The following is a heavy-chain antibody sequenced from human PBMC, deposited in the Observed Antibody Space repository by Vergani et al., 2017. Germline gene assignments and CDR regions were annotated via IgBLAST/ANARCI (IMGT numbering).Heavy chain of an antibody. CDR1: GYTFTGYY. CDR2: INPNSGGT. D-gene: IGHD6-13*01. V-gene: IGHV1-2*02. CDR3: AREGLSSSWYGSTRYFDL. J-gene: IGHJ2*01. Sequence: VQLVQSGAEVKKPGASVKVSCKASGYTFTGYYMHWVRQAPGQGLEWMGWINPNSGGTNYAQKFQGRVTMTRDTSISTAYMELSRLRSDDTAVYYCAREGLSSSWYGSTRYFDLWGRGTLVTVSS.